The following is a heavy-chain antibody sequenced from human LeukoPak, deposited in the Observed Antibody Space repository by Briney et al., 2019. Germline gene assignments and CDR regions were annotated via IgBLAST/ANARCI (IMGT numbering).Heavy chain of an antibody. CDR2: IVPHGSDT. CDR1: GYTFSAHH. V-gene: IGHV1-2*02. D-gene: IGHD3-10*01. CDR3: SGRYGPGPV. Sequence: ASVKVSRKPSGYTFSAHHIHGVRPAPGQGLEWMGWIVPHGSDTKYPEKFQGRMTLTVDTSITTAYMELRSLTCDDTAVYYCSGRYGPGPVWGQGTVIT. J-gene: IGHJ1*01.